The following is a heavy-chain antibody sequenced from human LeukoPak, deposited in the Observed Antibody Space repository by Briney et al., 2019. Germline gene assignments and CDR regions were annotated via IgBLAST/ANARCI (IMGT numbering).Heavy chain of an antibody. V-gene: IGHV4-39*07. CDR3: ASFGGITMVRGVIDS. CDR2: IYYNGVT. J-gene: IGHJ4*02. Sequence: PSETLSLTCTVSGGSISSSSYYWGWVRQPPGKGLEWIASIYYNGVTYYNPSLTSRVTISVDTSKNQFSLNLTSLTVADTAVYYCASFGGITMVRGVIDSWGQGTLVTVSS. CDR1: GGSISSSSYY. D-gene: IGHD3-10*01.